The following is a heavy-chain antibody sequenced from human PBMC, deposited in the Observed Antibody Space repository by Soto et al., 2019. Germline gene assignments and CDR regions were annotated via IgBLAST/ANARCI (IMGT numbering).Heavy chain of an antibody. J-gene: IGHJ6*03. Sequence: QVQLQQWGAGLLKPSETLSLTCAVYGGSFSGYYWSWIRQPPGKGLEWIGEINHSGSTNYNPSLKSRVTISVDPSKNQFSLKLCSVTAADTAVYYCARASPDFWSGYLYYYMDVWGKGTTVTVSS. CDR1: GGSFSGYY. CDR3: ARASPDFWSGYLYYYMDV. CDR2: INHSGST. D-gene: IGHD3-3*01. V-gene: IGHV4-34*01.